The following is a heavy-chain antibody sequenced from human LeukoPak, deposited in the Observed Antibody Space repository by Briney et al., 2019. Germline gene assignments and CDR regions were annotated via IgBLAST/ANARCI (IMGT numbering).Heavy chain of an antibody. CDR3: ARFGSNPYYFDY. V-gene: IGHV4-59*12. CDR2: IYYSGST. D-gene: IGHD3-10*01. CDR1: GGSISSYY. Sequence: SSETLSLTCTVSGGSISSYYWSWIRQPPGKGLEWIGYIYYSGSTNYNPSLKSRVTISVGTSKNQFSLKLSSVTAADTAVYYCARFGSNPYYFDYWGQGTLVTVSS. J-gene: IGHJ4*02.